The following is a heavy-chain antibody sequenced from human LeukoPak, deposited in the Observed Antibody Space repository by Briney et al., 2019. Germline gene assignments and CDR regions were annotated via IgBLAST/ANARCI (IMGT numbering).Heavy chain of an antibody. CDR1: GGSISSYY. V-gene: IGHV4-4*07. CDR3: ARDSPKKRSITIFGVVTNNWFDP. Sequence: SETLSLTCTVSGGSISSYYWSWIRQPAGNGLEWIGRIYTSGSTNYNPSLKSRVTMSVDTSKNQFSLKLSSVTAADTAVYYCARDSPKKRSITIFGVVTNNWFDPWGQGTLVTVSS. D-gene: IGHD3-3*01. J-gene: IGHJ5*02. CDR2: IYTSGST.